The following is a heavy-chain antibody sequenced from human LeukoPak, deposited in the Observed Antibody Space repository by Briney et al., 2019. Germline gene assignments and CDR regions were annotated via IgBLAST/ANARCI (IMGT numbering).Heavy chain of an antibody. CDR2: IIGSGDET. Sequence: GGSLRLSCAGSGFTFSNYAMNWVRQAPGKGLEWVSGIIGSGDETYFADSVRGWFTISRDNSKNTLYLQMNSLRAKDTALYYCARDLVGATSTFAYWGQGTLVTVSS. D-gene: IGHD1-26*01. J-gene: IGHJ4*02. CDR3: ARDLVGATSTFAY. V-gene: IGHV3-23*01. CDR1: GFTFSNYA.